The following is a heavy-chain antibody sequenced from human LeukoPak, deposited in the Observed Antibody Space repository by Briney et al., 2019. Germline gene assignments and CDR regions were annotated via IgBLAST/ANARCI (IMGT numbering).Heavy chain of an antibody. CDR1: GFTFNDGL. J-gene: IGHJ4*02. CDR3: TTDLAALGKGEFDY. CDR2: LKSKTDG. Sequence: PGGSLRLSCAASGFTFNDGLMNWVRQAPGKGLEWVGHLKSKTDGEYAAPVRGRFTISRDDSRNTVYLQMNSLKIEDAAVYYCTTDLAALGKGEFDYWGQGTLVTVSS. D-gene: IGHD6-13*01. V-gene: IGHV3-15*01.